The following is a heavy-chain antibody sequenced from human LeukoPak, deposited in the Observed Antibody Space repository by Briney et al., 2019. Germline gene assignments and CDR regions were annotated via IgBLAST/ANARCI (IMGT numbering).Heavy chain of an antibody. V-gene: IGHV3-30*02. CDR3: AKVAGGSGSYYKFVDWFDP. CDR2: IRYDGSNK. D-gene: IGHD3-10*01. Sequence: GGSLRLSCAASGFTFSSYGMHWVRQAPGKGLEWVAFIRYDGSNKYYADSVKGRFTISRDNSKNTLYLQMNSLRAEDTAVYYCAKVAGGSGSYYKFVDWFDPWGQGTLVTVSS. CDR1: GFTFSSYG. J-gene: IGHJ5*02.